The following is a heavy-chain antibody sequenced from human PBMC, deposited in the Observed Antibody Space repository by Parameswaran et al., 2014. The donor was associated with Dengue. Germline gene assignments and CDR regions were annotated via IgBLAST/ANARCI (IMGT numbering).Heavy chain of an antibody. CDR1: GGSFSGYY. CDR3: ARERRWFSYYYYYGMDV. V-gene: IGHV4-34*01. CDR2: INHSGST. Sequence: ASETLSLTCAVYGGSFSGYYWSWIRQPPGKGLEWIGEINHSGSTNYNPSLKSRVTISVDTSKNQFSLKLSSVTAADTAVYYCARERRWFSYYYYYGMDVWGQGTTVTVSS. D-gene: IGHD4/OR15-4a*01. J-gene: IGHJ6*02.